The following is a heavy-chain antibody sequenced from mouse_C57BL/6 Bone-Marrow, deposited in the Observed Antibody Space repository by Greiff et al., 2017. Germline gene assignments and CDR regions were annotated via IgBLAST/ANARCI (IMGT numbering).Heavy chain of an antibody. CDR3: ARPYYSNRYYFDY. CDR2: ISGGGGNT. J-gene: IGHJ2*01. V-gene: IGHV5-9*01. Sequence: EVQGVESGGGLVKPGGSLKLSCAASGFTFSSYTMSWVRQTPEKRLEWVATISGGGGNTYYPASVKGRFTISRDNAKNTLYLQMSSLRSEDTALYYCARPYYSNRYYFDYWGQGTTLTVSS. D-gene: IGHD2-5*01. CDR1: GFTFSSYT.